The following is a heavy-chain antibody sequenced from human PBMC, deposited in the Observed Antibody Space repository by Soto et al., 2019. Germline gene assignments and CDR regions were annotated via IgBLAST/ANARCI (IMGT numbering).Heavy chain of an antibody. J-gene: IGHJ6*02. Sequence: QVQLVESGGGVVQPGRSLRLSCAASGFNFNNDGMHWVRQAPGQGLEWVAVIWNDGNGYYYANSVKGRFTISRDNSKNTLYLQMSSLRAEDTAVYYCARRQISPPTRGAASARGGMDVWCQGTTVTVSS. CDR3: ARRQISPPTRGAASARGGMDV. CDR1: GFNFNNDG. V-gene: IGHV3-33*01. CDR2: IWNDGNGY. D-gene: IGHD6-13*01.